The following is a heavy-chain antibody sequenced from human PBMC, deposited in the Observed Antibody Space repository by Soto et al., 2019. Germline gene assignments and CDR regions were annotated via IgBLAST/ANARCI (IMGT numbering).Heavy chain of an antibody. CDR2: MNPNSGKT. V-gene: IGHV1-8*01. D-gene: IGHD6-19*01. CDR1: GYTFTSYD. CDR3: ASHYSSGWYGDYGMEV. J-gene: IGHJ6*02. Sequence: QVQLVQSGAEVKKPGASVKVSCKASGYTFTSYDINWVRQATGQGLELMGWMNPNSGKTGYTQNFHCRVTMTMNTSISTAYMELSSLRSEDTAVYYCASHYSSGWYGDYGMEVWGQGTTVTVSS.